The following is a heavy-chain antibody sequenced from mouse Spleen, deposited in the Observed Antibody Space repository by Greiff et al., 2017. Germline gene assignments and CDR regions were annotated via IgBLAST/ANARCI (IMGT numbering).Heavy chain of an antibody. Sequence: RVEPGASMKISCKASGYSFTGYTMNWVKQSHGKNLEWIGLINPYNGGTSYNQKFKGKATLTVDKSSSTAYMELRSLTSEDSAVYYCARRDYDGYYAMDYWGQGTSVTVSS. J-gene: IGHJ4*01. CDR1: GYSFTGYT. D-gene: IGHD2-4*01. CDR3: ARRDYDGYYAMDY. V-gene: IGHV1-26*01. CDR2: INPYNGGT.